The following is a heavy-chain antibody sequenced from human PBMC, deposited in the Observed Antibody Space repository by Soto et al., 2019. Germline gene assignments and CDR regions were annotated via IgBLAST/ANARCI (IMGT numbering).Heavy chain of an antibody. CDR2: IIPIFGTA. CDR1: GGTFSSYA. J-gene: IGHJ6*02. CDR3: AREPRWYAFADYGMDV. D-gene: IGHD6-13*01. V-gene: IGHV1-69*01. Sequence: QVQLVQSGAEVKKPGSSVKVSCKASGGTFSSYAISWVRQAPGQGLEWMGGIIPIFGTANYAQKFQGRVTITADESTSRAYMALSSMRSEDTAVYYCAREPRWYAFADYGMDVWGQGTTVTVSS.